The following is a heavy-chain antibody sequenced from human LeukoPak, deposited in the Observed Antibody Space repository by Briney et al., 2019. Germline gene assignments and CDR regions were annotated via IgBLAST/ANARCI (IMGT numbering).Heavy chain of an antibody. CDR3: ARRQRGYDGLWPLDI. CDR1: GGSISGSY. D-gene: IGHD5-12*01. V-gene: IGHV4-59*08. J-gene: IGHJ3*02. Sequence: PSETLSLTCTVSGGSISGSYWSWIRQPPGKGLEWIGYIYYSETYYNPSLKSRVTISLDTSKNQFSLNLRFVTAADTAVYYCARRQRGYDGLWPLDIWGQGTMVTVSS. CDR2: IYYSET.